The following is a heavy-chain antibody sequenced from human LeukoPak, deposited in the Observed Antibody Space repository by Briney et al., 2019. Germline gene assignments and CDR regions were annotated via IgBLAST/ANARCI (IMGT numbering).Heavy chain of an antibody. CDR3: AREASGTGFDP. V-gene: IGHV3-48*03. Sequence: GGSLRLSCAASGFIFSSYEMNWVRQAPGKGLEWVSYISTSGSTIYYADSVKGRFTISRDNAKNSLYLQMNSLRAEDTAVYYCAREASGTGFDPWGQGTLVTASS. CDR2: ISTSGSTI. CDR1: GFIFSSYE. J-gene: IGHJ5*02. D-gene: IGHD6-19*01.